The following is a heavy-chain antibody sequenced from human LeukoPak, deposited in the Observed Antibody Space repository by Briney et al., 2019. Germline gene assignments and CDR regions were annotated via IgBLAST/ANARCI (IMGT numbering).Heavy chain of an antibody. CDR3: ARDAALYYFDF. CDR2: IYYTGTT. CDR1: GDSISSNY. Sequence: PSETLSLTCTVSGDSISSNYWSWIRQPPGKGLEWIGYIYYTGTTNYNPSLKSRATISVATSKNQFSLKLSSVTSADTAVYYCARDAALYYFDFWGQGTLVTVSS. J-gene: IGHJ4*02. V-gene: IGHV4-59*01.